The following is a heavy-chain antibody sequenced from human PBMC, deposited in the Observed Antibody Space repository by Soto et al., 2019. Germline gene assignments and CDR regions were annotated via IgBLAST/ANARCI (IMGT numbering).Heavy chain of an antibody. CDR1: GSSISSSSYY. Sequence: TSEILSLTCTVSGSSISSSSYYWGWIRQPPGKGLEWIGSIYYSGSTYYNPSLKSRVTISVDTSKNQFSLKLSSMTAADTAVYYCARTRAVWFDPWGQGTVVTAPQ. D-gene: IGHD6-19*01. CDR3: ARTRAVWFDP. CDR2: IYYSGST. V-gene: IGHV4-39*01. J-gene: IGHJ5*02.